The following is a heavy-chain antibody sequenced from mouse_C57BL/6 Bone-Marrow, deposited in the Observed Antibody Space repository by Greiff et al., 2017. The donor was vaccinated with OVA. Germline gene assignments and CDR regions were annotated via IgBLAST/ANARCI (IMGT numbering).Heavy chain of an antibody. CDR2: IYPGDGDT. CDR3: ARSYCRNDVPCDY. Sequence: QVQLKQSGPELVKPGASVKISCKASGYAFSSSWMNWVKQRPGKGLEWIGRIYPGDGDTNYNGKFKGKATLTADKSSSTAYMQLSSLTSEDSAVYFCARSYCRNDVPCDYWGQGTTLTVSS. D-gene: IGHD2-9*01. V-gene: IGHV1-82*01. J-gene: IGHJ2*01. CDR1: GYAFSSSW.